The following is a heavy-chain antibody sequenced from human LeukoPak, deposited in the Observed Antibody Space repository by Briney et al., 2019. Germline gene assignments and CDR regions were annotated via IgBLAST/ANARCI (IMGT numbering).Heavy chain of an antibody. V-gene: IGHV3-33*06. CDR3: AKNNWAPPRYMNV. CDR1: GLTFRNYG. Sequence: QPGGSLRLSCAASGLTFRNYGMHWVRQAPGKGLEWVAVIWYDGSNEGYADSVKGRFTISKDNSKNMLYLQMNSLRDEDTAVYYCAKNNWAPPRYMNVWGQGTTVTVSS. CDR2: IWYDGSNE. J-gene: IGHJ6*03. D-gene: IGHD2/OR15-2a*01.